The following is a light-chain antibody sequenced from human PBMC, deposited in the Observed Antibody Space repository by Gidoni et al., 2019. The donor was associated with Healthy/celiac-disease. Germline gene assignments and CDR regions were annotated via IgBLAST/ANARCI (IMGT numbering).Light chain of an antibody. Sequence: EIVLPQSPATLSLSPGESATLSCRASQSVSSYLAWYQQQPGQAPRLLIYDASNRATGIPARFSGSGSGTDFTLTISSLEPEDFAVYYCQQRSNWPLYTFGQGTKLEIK. CDR1: QSVSSY. CDR3: QQRSNWPLYT. V-gene: IGKV3-11*01. CDR2: DAS. J-gene: IGKJ2*01.